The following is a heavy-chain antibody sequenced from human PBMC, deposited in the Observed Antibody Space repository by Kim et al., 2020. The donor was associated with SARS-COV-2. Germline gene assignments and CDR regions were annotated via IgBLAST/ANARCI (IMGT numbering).Heavy chain of an antibody. CDR3: ARGSKGRGGGYYDNWFDP. CDR1: GYTFTGYY. CDR2: INPNSGGT. Sequence: ASVKVSCKASGYTFTGYYMHWVRQAPGQGLEWMGRINPNSGGTNYAQKFQGRVTMTRDTSISTAYMELSRLRSDDTAVYYCARGSKGRGGGYYDNWFDPWGQGTLVTVSS. D-gene: IGHD3-22*01. J-gene: IGHJ5*02. V-gene: IGHV1-2*06.